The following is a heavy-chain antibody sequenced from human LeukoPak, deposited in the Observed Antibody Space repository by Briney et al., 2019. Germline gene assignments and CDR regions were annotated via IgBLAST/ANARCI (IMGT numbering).Heavy chain of an antibody. CDR1: GYAFTRHY. CDR3: ARDERYDSSGYPFDY. V-gene: IGHV1-46*01. Sequence: ASVKVSCKASGYAFTRHYMHWVRQAPGQGLEWMGLINPSGSSTIYAQKFQGRVTMTRDTSISTAYMELSRLRSDDTAVYYCARDERYDSSGYPFDYWGQGTLVTVSS. D-gene: IGHD3-22*01. J-gene: IGHJ4*02. CDR2: INPSGSST.